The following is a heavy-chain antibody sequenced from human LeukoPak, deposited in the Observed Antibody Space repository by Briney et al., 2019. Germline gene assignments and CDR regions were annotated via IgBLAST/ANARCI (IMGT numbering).Heavy chain of an antibody. CDR1: GFTFSSYA. J-gene: IGHJ4*02. CDR2: ISGSGGST. CDR3: AKDSSPHTVVTPDY. D-gene: IGHD4-23*01. V-gene: IGHV3-23*01. Sequence: PGGSLRLSCAASGFTFSSYAMSWVRQAPGKGLEWVSAISGSGGSTYYADSVKGRFTISRDNSKNTLYLQMNSLRAENTAVYYCAKDSSPHTVVTPDYWGQGTLVTVSS.